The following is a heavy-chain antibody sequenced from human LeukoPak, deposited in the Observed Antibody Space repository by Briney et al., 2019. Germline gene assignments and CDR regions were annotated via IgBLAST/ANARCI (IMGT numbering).Heavy chain of an antibody. CDR1: GDSISRTTYY. Sequence: SETLSLTCSVSGDSISRTTYYWGWIRQPPGKGLEWIGSISYSGTTYDNPSLKSRVTISIDTSKNRFSLNLSSVTAADTAVYYCTRTLEKMMVRGFFNWGQGTLVTVSS. CDR3: TRTLEKMMVRGFFN. D-gene: IGHD3-10*01. V-gene: IGHV4-39*02. J-gene: IGHJ4*02. CDR2: ISYSGTT.